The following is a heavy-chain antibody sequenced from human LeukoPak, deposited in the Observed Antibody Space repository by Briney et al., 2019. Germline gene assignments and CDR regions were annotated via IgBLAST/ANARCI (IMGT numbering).Heavy chain of an antibody. Sequence: GGSLRLSCAASGFTFSNYGMHWVRQAPGKGLERVAVVSYDGTNKYYADSVKGRFTISRDNSKNTLYLQMNSLRAEDTAVYYCARGTEDYGGSPDATIRRPFAIWGQGTMVTVST. CDR1: GFTFSNYG. D-gene: IGHD4-23*01. J-gene: IGHJ3*02. CDR2: VSYDGTNK. CDR3: ARGTEDYGGSPDATIRRPFAI. V-gene: IGHV3-30*03.